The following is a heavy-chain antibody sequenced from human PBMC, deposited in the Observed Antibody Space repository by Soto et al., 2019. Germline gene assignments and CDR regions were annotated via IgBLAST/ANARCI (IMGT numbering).Heavy chain of an antibody. CDR3: SRAPCDSSGYFAY. CDR2: ISYDETNE. D-gene: IGHD3-22*01. J-gene: IGHJ4*02. CDR1: GFTFSRYS. Sequence: GGSLRLSCAASGFTFSRYSVHWVRQAPGKGLEWVAAISYDETNESYADSVKGRFTISRDNSKNTMFLQMSSLRPEDTAVYFCSRAPCDSSGYFAYRAQGSLVTVSS. V-gene: IGHV3-30-3*01.